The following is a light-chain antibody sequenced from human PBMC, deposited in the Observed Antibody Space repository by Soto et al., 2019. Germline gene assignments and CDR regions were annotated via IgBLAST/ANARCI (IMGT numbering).Light chain of an antibody. V-gene: IGLV2-14*01. J-gene: IGLJ1*01. CDR2: EVI. CDR1: SSDVGGYNY. Sequence: QSVLTQPASVSGSPGQSITISCTGTSSDVGGYNYVSWYQQYPGKAPKLMIYEVINRPSGVSNRFSGSKSGNTASLTISGLQAEDEADYYCSSYTSSSTPLYVFGTGTKVTVL. CDR3: SSYTSSSTPLYV.